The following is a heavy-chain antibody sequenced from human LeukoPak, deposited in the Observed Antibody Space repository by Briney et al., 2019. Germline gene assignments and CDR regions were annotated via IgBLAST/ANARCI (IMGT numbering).Heavy chain of an antibody. CDR2: INPSGGST. CDR3: ARLFGEVPAAIDY. CDR1: GYTFTSYY. Sequence: ASVQVSCKASGYTFTSYYMHWVRQAPGEGLEWMGIINPSGGSTSYAQKFQGRVTMTRDTSTSTVYMELSSLRSEDTAVYYCARLFGEVPAAIDYWGQGTLVTVSS. J-gene: IGHJ4*02. V-gene: IGHV1-46*01. D-gene: IGHD2-2*02.